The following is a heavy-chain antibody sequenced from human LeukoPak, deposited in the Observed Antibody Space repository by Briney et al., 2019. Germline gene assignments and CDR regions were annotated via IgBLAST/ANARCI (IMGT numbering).Heavy chain of an antibody. CDR2: ISAYNGNT. D-gene: IGHD5-18*01. CDR1: GYTFTSYG. J-gene: IGHJ3*02. Sequence: GASVKVSCKTSGYTFTSYGISWVRQAPGQGLEWMGWISAYNGNTNYAQKLQGRVTMTTDTSTSTAYMELRSLRSDDTAVYYCASVSVEFRGYHAFDIWGQGTMVTVSS. CDR3: ASVSVEFRGYHAFDI. V-gene: IGHV1-18*01.